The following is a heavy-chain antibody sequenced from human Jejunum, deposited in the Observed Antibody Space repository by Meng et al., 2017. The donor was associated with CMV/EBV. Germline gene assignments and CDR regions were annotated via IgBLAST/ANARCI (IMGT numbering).Heavy chain of an antibody. CDR1: FSSYP. Sequence: FSSYPMHWVRQTPGKGLEWVAIISYDGSNNYFADSVKGRFTISRDNSQKTLYLQMNSLRSEDTAVYYCARSYDFWSGSLDGAFDVWGQGTRVTVS. J-gene: IGHJ3*01. CDR2: ISYDGSNN. V-gene: IGHV3-30-3*01. D-gene: IGHD3-3*01. CDR3: ARSYDFWSGSLDGAFDV.